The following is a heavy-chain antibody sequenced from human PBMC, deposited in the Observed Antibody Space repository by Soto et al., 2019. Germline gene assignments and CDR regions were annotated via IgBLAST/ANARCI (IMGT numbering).Heavy chain of an antibody. Sequence: SETLSLTCAVYGGSFSGYYWSWIRQPPGKGLEWIGEINHSGSTNYNPSLKSRVTISVDTSKNQFSLKLSSVTAADTAVYYCARTRLTIFGVVTQNYYYGMDVWGQGTTVTVS. CDR1: GGSFSGYY. CDR3: ARTRLTIFGVVTQNYYYGMDV. V-gene: IGHV4-34*01. J-gene: IGHJ6*02. CDR2: INHSGST. D-gene: IGHD3-3*01.